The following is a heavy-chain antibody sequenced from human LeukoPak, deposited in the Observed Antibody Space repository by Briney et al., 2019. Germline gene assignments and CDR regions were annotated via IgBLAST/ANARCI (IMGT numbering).Heavy chain of an antibody. CDR3: ARDTGGNWNYHYYMDV. V-gene: IGHV1-69*06. D-gene: IGHD1-7*01. Sequence: ASVKVSCKASGGTFSSYAISWVRQAPGQGLEWMGGIIPIFGTANYAQKFRGRVTITADKSTSTAYMELSSLRSEDTAVYYCARDTGGNWNYHYYMDVWGKGTTVTVSS. CDR2: IIPIFGTA. CDR1: GGTFSSYA. J-gene: IGHJ6*03.